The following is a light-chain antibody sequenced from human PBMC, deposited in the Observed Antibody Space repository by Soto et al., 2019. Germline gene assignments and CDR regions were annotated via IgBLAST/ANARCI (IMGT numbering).Light chain of an antibody. CDR3: QQRSNWPGVT. CDR1: QSVSSY. V-gene: IGKV3-11*01. Sequence: PGERATPSCRASQSVSSYLAWYQQKPGQAPRLLIYDASNRATGIPARFSGSGSGTDFTLTISSLEPEDFAVYYCQQRSNWPGVTFGPGTKVDIK. CDR2: DAS. J-gene: IGKJ3*01.